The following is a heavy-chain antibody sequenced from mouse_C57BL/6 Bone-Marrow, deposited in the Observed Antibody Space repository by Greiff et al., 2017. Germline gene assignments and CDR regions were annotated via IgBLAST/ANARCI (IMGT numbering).Heavy chain of an antibody. CDR1: GYTFTSYW. J-gene: IGHJ3*01. Sequence: QVQLQPPGAELVRPGSSVKLSCKASGYTFTSYWMHWVKQRPIQGLEWIGNIDPSDSETHYNQKFKDKATLTVDKSSSTAYMQLSSLTSEDSAVYYCARSFFMWFAYWGQGTLVTVSA. CDR3: ARSFFMWFAY. D-gene: IGHD1-1*01. CDR2: IDPSDSET. V-gene: IGHV1-52*01.